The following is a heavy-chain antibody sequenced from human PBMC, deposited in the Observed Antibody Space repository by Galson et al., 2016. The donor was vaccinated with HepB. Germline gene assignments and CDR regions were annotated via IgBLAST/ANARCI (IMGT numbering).Heavy chain of an antibody. CDR3: ARGAVRGVIMPYYGMDV. J-gene: IGHJ6*02. CDR2: ISSSSSYT. Sequence: SLRLSCAASGFTFSDYYMSWIRQAPGKGLEWVSYISSSSSYTNYADSAKGRFTISRDNAKNSLYLQMNSLRAEDTAVYYCARGAVRGVIMPYYGMDVWGQGTTVTVSS. D-gene: IGHD3-10*01. CDR1: GFTFSDYY. V-gene: IGHV3-11*06.